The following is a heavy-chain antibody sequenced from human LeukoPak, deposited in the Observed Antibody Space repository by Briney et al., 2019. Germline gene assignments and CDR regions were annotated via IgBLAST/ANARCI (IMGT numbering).Heavy chain of an antibody. V-gene: IGHV3-30*04. Sequence: GGSLRLSCAASGFTFSSYVMHWVPQAPGKGLEWVAIISYDGSNEYYADSVKGRFTISRDNSKNTLYLQMNSLRAEDTAVYYCAELGITMIGGVWGKGTTVTISS. J-gene: IGHJ6*04. CDR1: GFTFSSYV. CDR2: ISYDGSNE. D-gene: IGHD3-10*02. CDR3: AELGITMIGGV.